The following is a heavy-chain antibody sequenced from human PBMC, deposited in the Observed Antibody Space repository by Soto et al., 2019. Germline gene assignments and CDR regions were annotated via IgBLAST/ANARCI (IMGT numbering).Heavy chain of an antibody. D-gene: IGHD6-19*01. CDR3: AKEYEYSSGWERIDY. Sequence: TGGSLRLSCAASGFTFSSYAMSWVRQAPGKGLEWVSAISGSGVSTYYADSVKGRFTISRDNSKNTLYLQMNSLRAEDTAVYYCAKEYEYSSGWERIDYWGQGTLVTVSS. J-gene: IGHJ4*02. CDR2: ISGSGVST. CDR1: GFTFSSYA. V-gene: IGHV3-23*01.